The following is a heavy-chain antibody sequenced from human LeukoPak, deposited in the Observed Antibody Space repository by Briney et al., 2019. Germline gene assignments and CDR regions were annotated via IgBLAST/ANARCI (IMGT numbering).Heavy chain of an antibody. V-gene: IGHV3-33*01. CDR3: ARGRYSRYFDY. Sequence: PGRSLRLSCAASGFTFSNYGIHWVRQAPGKGLEWVAVMWYDGNNKYYADSVKGRFTISRDNSKNTLYLQMNSLRAEDTAVYYCARGRYSRYFDYWGQGTLVTVSS. D-gene: IGHD6-13*01. CDR2: MWYDGNNK. J-gene: IGHJ4*02. CDR1: GFTFSNYG.